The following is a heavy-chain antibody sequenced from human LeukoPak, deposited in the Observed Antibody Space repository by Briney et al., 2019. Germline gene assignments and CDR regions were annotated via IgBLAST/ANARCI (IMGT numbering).Heavy chain of an antibody. V-gene: IGHV3-9*01. CDR1: GFTFDDYA. J-gene: IGHJ4*02. D-gene: IGHD6-6*01. Sequence: PGGSLRLSCAASGFTFDDYAMHWVRQAPGKGLEWVSGISWNSGSIGYADSVKGRFTISRDNAKNSLYLQMNSLRAEDTAVYYCARDSVGYSSSSGFDYWGQGTLVTVSS. CDR3: ARDSVGYSSSSGFDY. CDR2: ISWNSGSI.